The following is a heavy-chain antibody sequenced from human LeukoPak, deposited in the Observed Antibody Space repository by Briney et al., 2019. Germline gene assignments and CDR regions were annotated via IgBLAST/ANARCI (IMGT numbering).Heavy chain of an antibody. CDR3: AKSAMVTAIYFQH. CDR1: GFTFDGYA. Sequence: GGSLRLSCAASGFTFDGYAMHWVRQAPGKGLEWVSGISWNSGSIGYADSVKGRFTISRDNAKNSLYLQMNSLRAEDTALYYCAKSAMVTAIYFQHWGQGTLVTVSS. CDR2: ISWNSGSI. D-gene: IGHD2-21*02. V-gene: IGHV3-9*01. J-gene: IGHJ1*01.